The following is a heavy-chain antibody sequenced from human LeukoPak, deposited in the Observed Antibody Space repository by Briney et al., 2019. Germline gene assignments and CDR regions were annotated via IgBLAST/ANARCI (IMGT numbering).Heavy chain of an antibody. V-gene: IGHV4-39*01. J-gene: IGHJ5*02. Sequence: PSETLSLTCTVSGGSISSSSYYWGWIRQPPGKGLEWIGSIYYSGSTYYNPSLKSRVTISVDTSKNQFSLKLSSVTAADTAVYYCARQVTVTTYWFDPWGQGTLVTVSS. CDR2: IYYSGST. CDR3: ARQVTVTTYWFDP. CDR1: GGSISSSSYY. D-gene: IGHD4-17*01.